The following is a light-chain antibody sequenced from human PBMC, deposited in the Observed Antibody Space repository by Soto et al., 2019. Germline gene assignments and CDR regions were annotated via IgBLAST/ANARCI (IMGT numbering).Light chain of an antibody. CDR1: NSNIGSNA. Sequence: QSVLTQPPSASGTPGQRVSISCSGSNSNIGSNAVSWYQHFPGTAPKVLIYSDDQRPSGVPDRFSGSKSGTSASLAISGLRAEDEADYFCAAWGDSLNTWVFGGGTKLTVL. J-gene: IGLJ3*02. CDR3: AAWGDSLNTWV. CDR2: SDD. V-gene: IGLV1-44*01.